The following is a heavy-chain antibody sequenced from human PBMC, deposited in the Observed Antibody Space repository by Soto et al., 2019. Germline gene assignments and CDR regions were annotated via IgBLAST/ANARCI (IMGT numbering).Heavy chain of an antibody. Sequence: EVQLLESGGGLVQPGGSLRLSCAASGFTFRSYAITWVRQAQGKGLEWVSTLSGSGGSTYYADSVRGRFTISRDNSKNTLYLQMNRLRAADTAVYYCAKDRSAEYYYYGLDVWGQGTTVTVSS. CDR2: LSGSGGST. V-gene: IGHV3-23*01. J-gene: IGHJ6*02. CDR3: AKDRSAEYYYYGLDV. CDR1: GFTFRSYA.